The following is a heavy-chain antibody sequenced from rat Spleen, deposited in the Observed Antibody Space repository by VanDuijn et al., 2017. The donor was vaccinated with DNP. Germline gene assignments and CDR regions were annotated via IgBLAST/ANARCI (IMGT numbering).Heavy chain of an antibody. V-gene: IGHV5-20*01. D-gene: IGHD1-1*01. CDR3: AKDLQWYAMDA. J-gene: IGHJ4*01. CDR2: INPDGGGT. CDR1: GFTFRDYY. Sequence: EVQLVESGGGLVQPGRSLKLSCAASGFTFRDYYMAWVRQAPTKGLEWVASINPDGGGTKYLASVKGRFTVSRDNAENTVYLQMNSLRSEDTATYYCAKDLQWYAMDAWGQGTSVTVSS.